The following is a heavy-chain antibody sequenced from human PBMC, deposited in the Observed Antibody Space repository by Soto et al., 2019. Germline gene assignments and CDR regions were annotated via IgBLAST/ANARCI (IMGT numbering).Heavy chain of an antibody. CDR1: GFTFSNYA. J-gene: IGHJ3*02. Sequence: EVQLLESGGGLVQPGGSLRPSCAASGFTFSNYAMSWVRQAPGKGLEWVSTISGSGDSTYYADSVKGGFTISRDNSKNTLHLQMNSLRAEDTALYDCARKGLVGGKKHDAFDIWGQGTMVTVSS. CDR3: ARKGLVGGKKHDAFDI. V-gene: IGHV3-23*01. CDR2: ISGSGDST. D-gene: IGHD1-26*01.